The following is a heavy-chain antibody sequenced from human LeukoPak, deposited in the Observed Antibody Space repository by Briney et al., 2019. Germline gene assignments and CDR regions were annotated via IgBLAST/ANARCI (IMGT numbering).Heavy chain of an antibody. CDR3: TRTQYSSGWTFDY. D-gene: IGHD6-19*01. CDR1: VFTLLIYV. CDR2: ITTSGSII. J-gene: IGHJ4*02. V-gene: IGHV3-48*03. Sequence: GGALPLSCPASVFTLLIYVMNWLRPAPARGLAWVSYITTSGSIIHYADSVKGGFTISRDNAKNSLYLQRNSRRAEDTAVYYWTRTQYSSGWTFDYWGQGTLVTVS.